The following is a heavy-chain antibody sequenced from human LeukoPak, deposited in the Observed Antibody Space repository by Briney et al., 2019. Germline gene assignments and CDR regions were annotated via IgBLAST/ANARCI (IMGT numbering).Heavy chain of an antibody. CDR1: GFTFSTYA. V-gene: IGHV3-23*01. J-gene: IGHJ4*02. CDR3: AKLGLRFLLGYFDY. CDR2: ISNSGGST. Sequence: GGSLRLSCAASGFTFSTYAMSWVRQTPGKGLEWVSAISNSGGSTNYADSVKGRFTISRDNSKNTLYQQMNSLRAEDTAVYYCAKLGLRFLLGYFDYWGQGSLVTVSS. D-gene: IGHD3-3*01.